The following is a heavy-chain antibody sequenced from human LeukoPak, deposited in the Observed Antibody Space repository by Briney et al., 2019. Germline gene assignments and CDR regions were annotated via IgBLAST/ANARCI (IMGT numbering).Heavy chain of an antibody. V-gene: IGHV3-30*02. Sequence: GGSLRLSCAASGFTFSNFGIHWVRQAPGKGLEWVSFIVFDGSKKFYADSVKGRFIISTDDAQNSLYLQMNSLRAEDTAIYYCARASSTGYAVSSGLYYWGQGALVTVSS. CDR3: ARASSTGYAVSSGLYY. D-gene: IGHD3-22*01. CDR2: IVFDGSKK. CDR1: GFTFSNFG. J-gene: IGHJ4*02.